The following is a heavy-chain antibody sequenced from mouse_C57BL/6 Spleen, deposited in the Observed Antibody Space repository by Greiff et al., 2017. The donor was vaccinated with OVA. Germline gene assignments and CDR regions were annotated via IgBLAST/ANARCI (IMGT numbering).Heavy chain of an antibody. CDR2: IYPGSGST. CDR1: GYTFTSYW. Sequence: QVQLKQSGAELVKPGASVKMSCKASGYTFTSYWITWVKQRPGQGLEWIGDIYPGSGSTNYNEKFKSKATLTVDTSSSTAYMQLSSLTSEDSAVYYCAREGDSSGSPFAYWGQGTLVTVSA. CDR3: AREGDSSGSPFAY. D-gene: IGHD3-2*02. J-gene: IGHJ3*01. V-gene: IGHV1-55*01.